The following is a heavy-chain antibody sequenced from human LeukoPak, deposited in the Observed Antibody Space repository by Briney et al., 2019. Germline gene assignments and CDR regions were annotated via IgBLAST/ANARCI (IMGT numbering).Heavy chain of an antibody. J-gene: IGHJ4*02. D-gene: IGHD7-27*01. CDR2: IKTDGSQI. V-gene: IGHV3-7*01. CDR1: GYSLTSHY. Sequence: TLSCKASGYSLTSHYMHWVRQAPGKGLEWVADIKTDGSQIYYVDSVKGRFTISRDNAKNSLYLQMNSLRAEDTAVYYCARDLNWETYWGQGTLVSVSS. CDR3: ARDLNWETY.